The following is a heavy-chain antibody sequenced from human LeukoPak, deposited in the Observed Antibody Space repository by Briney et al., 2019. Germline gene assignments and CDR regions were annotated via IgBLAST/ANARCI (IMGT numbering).Heavy chain of an antibody. Sequence: SETLSLTCTVSGGSISSGDYYWGWIRQPPGKGLEWIGYIYYSGSTYYNPSLKGRVTISVDTSKNQFSLKLSSVTAADTAVYYCARAPYVDTAMVDYWGQGTLVTVSS. D-gene: IGHD5-18*01. CDR3: ARAPYVDTAMVDY. CDR1: GGSISSGDYY. V-gene: IGHV4-30-4*01. J-gene: IGHJ4*02. CDR2: IYYSGST.